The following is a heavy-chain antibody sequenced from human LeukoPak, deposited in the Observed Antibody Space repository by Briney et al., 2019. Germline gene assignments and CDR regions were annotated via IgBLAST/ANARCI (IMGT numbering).Heavy chain of an antibody. CDR3: ARDFFGIAVAGSDAFDI. D-gene: IGHD6-19*01. Sequence: ASVKVSCKVSGYTLTELPMHWVRQAPGKGLEWMGGFDPEDGETIYAQKFQGRVTMTRDMSTSTVYMELSSLRSEDTAVYYCARDFFGIAVAGSDAFDIWGQGTMVTVSS. V-gene: IGHV1-24*01. CDR1: GYTLTELP. CDR2: FDPEDGET. J-gene: IGHJ3*02.